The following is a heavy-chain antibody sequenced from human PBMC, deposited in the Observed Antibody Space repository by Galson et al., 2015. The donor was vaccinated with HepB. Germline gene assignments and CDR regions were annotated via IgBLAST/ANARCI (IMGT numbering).Heavy chain of an antibody. D-gene: IGHD3-10*01. CDR2: ISSTGTTM. V-gene: IGHV3-48*02. Sequence: SLRLSCAASGFTFSSYTMNWVRQAPGKGLESVSYISSTGTTMYYADTEKGRLTISRDNAQNSLYLQMSSLRDEDTAVYYCARVYFGSVSSSAYWSFDLVGRGGLVTVPS. CDR3: ARVYFGSVSSSAYWSFDL. CDR1: GFTFSSYT. J-gene: IGHJ2*01.